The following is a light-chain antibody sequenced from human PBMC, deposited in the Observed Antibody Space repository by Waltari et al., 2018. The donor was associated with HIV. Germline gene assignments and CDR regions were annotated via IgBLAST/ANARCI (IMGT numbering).Light chain of an antibody. CDR2: EDN. CDR1: SGSIASNY. Sequence: NFMLAQPHSVSESPGKTVTISCTRSSGSIASNYVQWYQQRPGTSPHTVIYEDNQRPSGVPGRFAGSIDSSSNSASLTISALKTEDEADYYCQSYDSSTPVVVGGGTKLTV. V-gene: IGLV6-57*01. CDR3: QSYDSSTPVV. J-gene: IGLJ2*01.